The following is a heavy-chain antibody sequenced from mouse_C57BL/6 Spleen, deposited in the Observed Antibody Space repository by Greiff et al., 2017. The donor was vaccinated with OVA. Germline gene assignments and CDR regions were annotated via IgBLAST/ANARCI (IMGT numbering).Heavy chain of an antibody. V-gene: IGHV5-17*01. D-gene: IGHD2-3*01. CDR2: ISSGSSTI. Sequence: DVKLVESGGGLVKPGGSLPLSCAASGFPFSDYGMHWVRQAPEKGLEWVAYISSGSSTIYYADTVKGRFTISRDNAKNTLFLQMTSLRSEDTAMYYCARGLFYDGYYGGYAYWGQGTLVTVAA. CDR3: ARGLFYDGYYGGYAY. CDR1: GFPFSDYG. J-gene: IGHJ3*01.